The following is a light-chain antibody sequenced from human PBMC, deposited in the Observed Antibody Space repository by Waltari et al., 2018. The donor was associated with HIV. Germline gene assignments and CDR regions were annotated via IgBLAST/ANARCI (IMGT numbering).Light chain of an antibody. CDR1: NIGSKS. Sequence: SYVLTQPPSVSVAPGQAATIPCGGNNIGSKSVHWYQQKAGQAPVLVVYDGSDRPSGIPERVSGSRSGNTATLTISRVEAGDEADYYCHVWDRSSDHHVFGTGTKVTVL. J-gene: IGLJ1*01. CDR3: HVWDRSSDHHV. CDR2: DGS. V-gene: IGLV3-21*02.